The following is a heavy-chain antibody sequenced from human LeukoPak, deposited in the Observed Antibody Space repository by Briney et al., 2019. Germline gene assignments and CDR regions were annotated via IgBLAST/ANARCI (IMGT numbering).Heavy chain of an antibody. J-gene: IGHJ4*02. CDR2: IIPIFGSP. Sequence: GASVKVSCKPSGGTFSSYSINWVRQAPGQGLEWMGGIIPIFGSPDYAQKFQGRVTITTDESTSTAYMELSSLSSEDTALYYCASPPRYCSSNSCSYFDYWGQGTLVTVSS. V-gene: IGHV1-69*05. CDR1: GGTFSSYS. CDR3: ASPPRYCSSNSCSYFDY. D-gene: IGHD2-2*01.